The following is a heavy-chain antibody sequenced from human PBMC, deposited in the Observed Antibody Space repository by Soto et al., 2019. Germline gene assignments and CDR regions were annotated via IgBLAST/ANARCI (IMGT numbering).Heavy chain of an antibody. Sequence: GGSLRLSCAASGFTFSSYAMHWVRQAPGKGLEYVSAISSNGGSTYYANSVKGRFTISRDNSKNTLYLQMGSLRAEDMAVYYCARVLDRDAFDIWGQGTMVTVSS. CDR3: ARVLDRDAFDI. J-gene: IGHJ3*02. CDR1: GFTFSSYA. V-gene: IGHV3-64*01. CDR2: ISSNGGST.